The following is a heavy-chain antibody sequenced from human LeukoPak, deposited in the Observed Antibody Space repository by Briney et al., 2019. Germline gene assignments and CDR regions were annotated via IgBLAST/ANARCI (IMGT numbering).Heavy chain of an antibody. J-gene: IGHJ4*02. Sequence: GGSLRLSCAASGFTFSSYAMSWVRQAPGKGLEWVAVIWYDGSNKYYADSVKGRFTISRDNSKNTLYLQMNSLRAEDTAVYYCAKDGGGGWYFDYWGQGTLVTVSS. D-gene: IGHD6-19*01. CDR1: GFTFSSYA. CDR3: AKDGGGGWYFDY. CDR2: IWYDGSNK. V-gene: IGHV3-30*02.